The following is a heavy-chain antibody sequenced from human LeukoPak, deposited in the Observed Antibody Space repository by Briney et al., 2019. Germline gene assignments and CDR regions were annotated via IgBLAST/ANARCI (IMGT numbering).Heavy chain of an antibody. CDR1: GGSISSDTCY. CDR3: AREIQPFDY. V-gene: IGHV4-61*02. CDR2: MYNSGST. D-gene: IGHD5-18*01. J-gene: IGHJ4*02. Sequence: PSQTLSLTCTVSGGSISSDTCYWSWIRQPAGKGLEWIGRMYNSGSTNYNPSLKSRVTISVDTSNNQFSLRLSSVTAADTAVYYCAREIQPFDYWGQGTLVTVSS.